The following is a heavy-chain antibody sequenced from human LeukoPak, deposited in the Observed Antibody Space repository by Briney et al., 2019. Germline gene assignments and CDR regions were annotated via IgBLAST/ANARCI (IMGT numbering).Heavy chain of an antibody. J-gene: IGHJ3*02. D-gene: IGHD1-14*01. CDR3: ARDEGSRTRPEAFDI. Sequence: PSQTLSLTCTVSGGSISSGGYYWSWIRQHPGKGLEWIGYIYTSGSTNYNPSLKSRVTMSVDTSKNQFSLKLSSVTAADTAVYYCARDEGSRTRPEAFDIWGQGTMVTVSS. CDR2: IYTSGST. V-gene: IGHV4-31*03. CDR1: GGSISSGGYY.